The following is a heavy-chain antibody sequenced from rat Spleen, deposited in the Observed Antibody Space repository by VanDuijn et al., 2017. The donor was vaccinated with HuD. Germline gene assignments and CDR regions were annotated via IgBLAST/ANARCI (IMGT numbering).Heavy chain of an antibody. J-gene: IGHJ2*01. D-gene: IGHD1-2*01. CDR3: ARADVAGLSTDGI. Sequence: QVQLKESGPGLVQPSQTLSLICTVSGFSLISHSVFWVRQPPGKGLEWMGVIWSGGSTDYNSPLKSRLSISRDTSKSQIYLKMNSLQIEDTATYFCARADVAGLSTDGIWGQGVMVTVSS. V-gene: IGHV2-1*01. CDR2: IWSGGST. CDR1: GFSLISHS.